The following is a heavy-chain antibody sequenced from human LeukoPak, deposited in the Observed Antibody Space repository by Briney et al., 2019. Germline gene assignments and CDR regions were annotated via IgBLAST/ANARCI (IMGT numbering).Heavy chain of an antibody. CDR2: IIGSGGST. CDR3: AKRADIVVVPAAIGDY. J-gene: IGHJ4*02. Sequence: GGSLRLSCAASGFTFSSFAMSCVRQAPGGGLEWVSAIIGSGGSTYYANSVNGPFTNSRDNSKNTLYLQMNSLRAEDTAVYYCAKRADIVVVPAAIGDYWGQGTLVTVSS. CDR1: GFTFSSFA. V-gene: IGHV3-23*01. D-gene: IGHD2-2*02.